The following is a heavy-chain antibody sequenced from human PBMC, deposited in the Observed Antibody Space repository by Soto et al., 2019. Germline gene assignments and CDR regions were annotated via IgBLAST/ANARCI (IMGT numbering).Heavy chain of an antibody. Sequence: GGSLRLSCAASGFTFSSFWMSWVRRAPGKGLEWVANIKQDESEKIYVDSVKDRFTISRDNVKNSLYLQMNSLRAEDTAVYFCARSRYSYGSAFDYWGQGALVTVSS. CDR1: GFTFSSFW. CDR3: ARSRYSYGSAFDY. V-gene: IGHV3-7*01. D-gene: IGHD5-18*01. CDR2: IKQDESEK. J-gene: IGHJ4*02.